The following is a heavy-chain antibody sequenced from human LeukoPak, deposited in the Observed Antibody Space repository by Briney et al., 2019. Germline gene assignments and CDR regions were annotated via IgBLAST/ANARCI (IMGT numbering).Heavy chain of an antibody. D-gene: IGHD6-19*01. CDR3: ARDPAQWPDAFDI. CDR2: IKQDGSGK. J-gene: IGHJ3*02. CDR1: GFTFSSYW. Sequence: EGSLRLSCAASGFTFSSYWMSWVRQAPGKGLEWVANIKQDGSGKYYVDSVKGRFTISRDNAKNSLYLQMNSLRAEDTAVYYCARDPAQWPDAFDIWGQGTMVTVSS. V-gene: IGHV3-7*01.